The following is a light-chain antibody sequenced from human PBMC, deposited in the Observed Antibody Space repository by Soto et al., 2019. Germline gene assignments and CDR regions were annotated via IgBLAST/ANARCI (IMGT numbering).Light chain of an antibody. CDR1: SGNIASFY. V-gene: IGLV6-57*04. CDR3: QSYDNSNQEV. J-gene: IGLJ2*01. Sequence: NFMLIQPHSVSDSPGKTVTISCTRSSGNIASFYVQWYQQRPGSAPTNVIYEDTERPSGVPDRFSGSIDTSSNSASLTVSGLKTEDEAVYYCQSYDNSNQEVFGGGTKLTIL. CDR2: EDT.